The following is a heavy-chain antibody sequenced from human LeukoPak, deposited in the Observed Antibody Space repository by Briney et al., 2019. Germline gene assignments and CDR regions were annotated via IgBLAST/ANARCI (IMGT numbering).Heavy chain of an antibody. CDR1: GFTFSNAW. CDR3: ATDFYDST. CDR2: IRSNSDGGTI. J-gene: IGHJ5*02. Sequence: GGSLRLSCATSGFTFSNAWMNWVRQAPGKGLEWVGRIRSNSDGGTIDYAAPVKGRFTLSRDDSKTTLNLQMNSLQTEDTAVYYCATDFYDSTWGQGTLVTVSS. V-gene: IGHV3-15*07. D-gene: IGHD3-22*01.